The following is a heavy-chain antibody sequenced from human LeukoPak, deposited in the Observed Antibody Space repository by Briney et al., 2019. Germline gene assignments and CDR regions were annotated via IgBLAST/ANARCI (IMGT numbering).Heavy chain of an antibody. CDR2: ISAYNGNT. CDR3: ARFRDNYGDYPRDYYYYYMDV. V-gene: IGHV1-18*01. Sequence: ASVKVSCKASGYTFTSYGISWVRQAPGQGLEGMGWISAYNGNTNYAQKLQGRVTMTTDTSTSTAYMELRSLRSDDTAVYYCARFRDNYGDYPRDYYYYYMDVWGKGTTVTVSS. CDR1: GYTFTSYG. D-gene: IGHD4-17*01. J-gene: IGHJ6*03.